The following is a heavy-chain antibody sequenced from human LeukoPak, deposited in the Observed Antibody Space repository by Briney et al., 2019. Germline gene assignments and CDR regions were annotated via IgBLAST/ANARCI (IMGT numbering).Heavy chain of an antibody. J-gene: IGHJ6*03. CDR3: ARVFGGSDFNYYYYYMDV. CDR2: IIPIFGTT. V-gene: IGHV1-69*06. CDR1: GGTFSSYA. Sequence: SVKVSCKASGGTFSSYAISWVRQAPGQGLEWMGGIIPIFGTTNYAQKFQDRVTITADKSTSTAYMELSSLRSEDTAVYYCARVFGGSDFNYYYYYMDVWGKGTTVTISS. D-gene: IGHD2-15*01.